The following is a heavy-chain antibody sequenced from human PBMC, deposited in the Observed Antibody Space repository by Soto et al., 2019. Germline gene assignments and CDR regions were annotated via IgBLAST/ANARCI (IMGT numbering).Heavy chain of an antibody. Sequence: SETLSLTCTVSGGSISSYYWSWIRQPPGKGLEWIGYIYYSGSTNYNPSLKSRVTISVDTSKNQFSLKLSSVTAADTAVYYCAREVAAGTTDYWGQGTLVTVSS. V-gene: IGHV4-59*01. CDR2: IYYSGST. CDR1: GGSISSYY. D-gene: IGHD1-7*01. CDR3: AREVAAGTTDY. J-gene: IGHJ4*02.